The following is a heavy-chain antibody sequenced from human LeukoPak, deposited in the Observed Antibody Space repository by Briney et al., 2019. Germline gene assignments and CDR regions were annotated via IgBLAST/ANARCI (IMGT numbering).Heavy chain of an antibody. D-gene: IGHD2-15*01. J-gene: IGHJ6*02. Sequence: PGGSLRLSCAASGFTFSDYYMSWIRQAPGKGLEWVSYISSSGSTIYYADSVKGRFTISRDNAKNSLYLQMNSLRAEDTAVYYCARDQVVVAKYYYYGMDVWGQGTTVTVSS. V-gene: IGHV3-11*01. CDR2: ISSSGSTI. CDR1: GFTFSDYY. CDR3: ARDQVVVAKYYYYGMDV.